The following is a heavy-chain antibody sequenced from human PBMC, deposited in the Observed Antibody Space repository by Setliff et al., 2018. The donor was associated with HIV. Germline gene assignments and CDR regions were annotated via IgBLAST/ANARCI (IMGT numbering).Heavy chain of an antibody. V-gene: IGHV3-74*01. CDR2: IETDGTST. CDR3: ARISVASRYNSDMDV. Sequence: GGSLRLSCSASGFTFSSYWMHWVRQAPGKGLVWVSRIETDGTSTTYADSVKGRFTISRDTSKNTLFLQINSLRPEDTAVYYCARISVASRYNSDMDVWGKGTTVTVS. D-gene: IGHD5-12*01. CDR1: GFTFSSYW. J-gene: IGHJ6*03.